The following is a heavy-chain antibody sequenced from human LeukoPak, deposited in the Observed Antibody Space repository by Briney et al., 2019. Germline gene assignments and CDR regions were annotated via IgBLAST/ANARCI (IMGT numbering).Heavy chain of an antibody. CDR3: AMVHYTSSAALDY. Sequence: ASVKVSCKASGYTFTGYYMHWVRQAPGQGLEWMGGINPNSGATNYAQKFQGRVTMTSDTSISTAYMELSRLRSDDTAVYYCAMVHYTSSAALDYWGQGTLVTVSS. V-gene: IGHV1-2*02. CDR1: GYTFTGYY. J-gene: IGHJ4*02. D-gene: IGHD6-6*01. CDR2: INPNSGAT.